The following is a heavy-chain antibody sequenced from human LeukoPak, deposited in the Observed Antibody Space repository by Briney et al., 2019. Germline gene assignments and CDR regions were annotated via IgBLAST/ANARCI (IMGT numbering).Heavy chain of an antibody. CDR3: ARDGGFGNWFDP. CDR2: IIPIFGTA. V-gene: IGHV1-69*05. D-gene: IGHD2-15*01. J-gene: IGHJ5*02. CDR1: GGTFSSYA. Sequence: VASVKVSCKASGGTFSSYAISWVQQAPGQGLEWMGGIIPIFGTANYAQKFQGRVTITTDESTSTAYMELSSLRPEDTAVYYCARDGGFGNWFDPWGQGTLVTVSS.